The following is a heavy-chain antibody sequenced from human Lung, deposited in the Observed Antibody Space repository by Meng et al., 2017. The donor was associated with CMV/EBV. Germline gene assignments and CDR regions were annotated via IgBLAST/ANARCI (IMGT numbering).Heavy chain of an antibody. Sequence: WSWIRQPPGNGLELIGEINHRGSTNYHPSLKSRVTISVDTSKNQFSLKLSSVTAADTAVYYCARGRSSTRYCSSTSCYSRGWIWFDPWGQGTLVTVSS. J-gene: IGHJ5*02. CDR3: ARGRSSTRYCSSTSCYSRGWIWFDP. CDR2: INHRGST. V-gene: IGHV4-34*01. D-gene: IGHD2-2*01.